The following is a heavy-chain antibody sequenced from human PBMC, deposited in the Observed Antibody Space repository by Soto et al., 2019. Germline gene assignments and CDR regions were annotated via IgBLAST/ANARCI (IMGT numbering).Heavy chain of an antibody. CDR3: ARNQLNYYDSSGYYQLDY. CDR1: GGTFSSYA. CDR2: IIPIFGTA. V-gene: IGHV1-69*01. J-gene: IGHJ4*02. D-gene: IGHD3-22*01. Sequence: QVQLVQSGAEVKKPGSSVKVSCKASGGTFSSYAISWVRQAPGQGLEWMGGIIPIFGTANYAQKFQGRVTITADESTSTAYMELSSLRSEDTAVYYCARNQLNYYDSSGYYQLDYWGQGTLVTVSS.